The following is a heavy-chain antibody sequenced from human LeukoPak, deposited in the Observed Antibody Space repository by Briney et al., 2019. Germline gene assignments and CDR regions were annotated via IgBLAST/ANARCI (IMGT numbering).Heavy chain of an antibody. CDR2: IYTSGTT. V-gene: IGHV4-61*02. J-gene: IGHJ4*02. CDR3: ARDVIAAPGTSDY. CDR1: GDSISSGSFY. Sequence: SETLSLTCSVSGDSISSGSFYWSWIRQPGGRGLEWIGRIYTSGTTNYNPSLKSRVTISVDTSKNQFSLKLSSVTAADTAVYYCARDVIAAPGTSDYWGQGALVTVSS. D-gene: IGHD6-13*01.